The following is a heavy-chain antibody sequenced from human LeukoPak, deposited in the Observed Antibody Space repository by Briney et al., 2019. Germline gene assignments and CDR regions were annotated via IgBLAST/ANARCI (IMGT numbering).Heavy chain of an antibody. J-gene: IGHJ4*02. V-gene: IGHV3-30*03. CDR3: ATLSGYDWDS. D-gene: IGHD5-12*01. CDR2: ISDDGSNK. CDR1: GFTFRSYG. Sequence: GGSLRLSCAASGFTFRSYGMHWVRQAPGKGLEWVAVISDDGSNKYYADSVKGRFSISRDNSKNTLYLQMNSLRAEDTAVYYCATLSGYDWDSWGQGTLVTVSS.